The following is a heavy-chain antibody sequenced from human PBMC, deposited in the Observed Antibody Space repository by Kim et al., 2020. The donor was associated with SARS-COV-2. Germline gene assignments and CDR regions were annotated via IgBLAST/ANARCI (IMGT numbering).Heavy chain of an antibody. Sequence: TTNNGASVNGRFTISRDDSKSSAYLKMSSLKTEDTAVYYCTRIRTGYPYYWGQGTLVTVSS. J-gene: IGHJ4*02. V-gene: IGHV3-49*02. CDR2: TT. CDR3: TRIRTGYPYY. D-gene: IGHD3-9*01.